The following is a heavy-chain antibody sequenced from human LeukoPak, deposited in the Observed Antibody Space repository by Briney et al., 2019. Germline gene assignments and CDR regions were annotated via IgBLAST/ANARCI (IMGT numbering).Heavy chain of an antibody. CDR2: ISGSGSSA. CDR3: AKGWAYGANREGFDC. V-gene: IGHV3-23*01. CDR1: GFTFSSYA. Sequence: GGSLRLSCAASGFTFSSYAMSWVRQAPGKGLEWVSGISGSGSSAYYADSVKGRFTISRDNSKSTVYLQMNSLRAEDTAVYYCAKGWAYGANREGFDCWGQGTLVTVSS. D-gene: IGHD4-23*01. J-gene: IGHJ4*02.